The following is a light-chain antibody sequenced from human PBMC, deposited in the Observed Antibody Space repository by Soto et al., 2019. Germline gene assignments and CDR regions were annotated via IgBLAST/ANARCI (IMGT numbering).Light chain of an antibody. CDR1: QSVSSSY. CDR3: HQYGSSPYT. Sequence: EIVLTQSPGTLSLSPGERATLSCRASQSVSSSYLAWYQQKPGQAPRLLIYGASSRATGIPDWFSGSGSGTDSTLTISRLEPEDFAVYYCHQYGSSPYTFGQGTKLEIK. V-gene: IGKV3-20*01. J-gene: IGKJ2*01. CDR2: GAS.